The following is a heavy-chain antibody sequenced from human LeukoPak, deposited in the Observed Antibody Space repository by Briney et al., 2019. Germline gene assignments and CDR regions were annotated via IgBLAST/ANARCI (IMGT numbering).Heavy chain of an antibody. D-gene: IGHD1-14*01. CDR2: IYYSGST. J-gene: IGHJ4*02. CDR3: ARVTNTGLIDY. V-gene: IGHV4-31*03. CDR1: GGSISRGDYS. Sequence: SETLSLTCTVSGGSISRGDYSWSWIRQHPGKGLEWIGYIYYSGSTYYNPSLKSRVTISVDTSKNQFSLKLSSVTDADSAVYYCARVTNTGLIDYWGQGTLVTVSS.